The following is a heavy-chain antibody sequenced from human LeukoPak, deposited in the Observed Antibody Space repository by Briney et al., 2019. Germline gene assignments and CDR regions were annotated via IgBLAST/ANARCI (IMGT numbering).Heavy chain of an antibody. CDR2: ISYDGSNK. CDR3: AKDRLWFGELSFGMDV. V-gene: IGHV3-30*18. D-gene: IGHD3-10*01. J-gene: IGHJ6*02. CDR1: GFTFSSYW. Sequence: GGSLRLSCAASGFTFSSYWMHWVRQAPGKGLEWVAVISYDGSNKYYADSVKGRFTISRDNSKNTLYLQMNSLRAEDTAVYYCAKDRLWFGELSFGMDVWGQGTTVTVSS.